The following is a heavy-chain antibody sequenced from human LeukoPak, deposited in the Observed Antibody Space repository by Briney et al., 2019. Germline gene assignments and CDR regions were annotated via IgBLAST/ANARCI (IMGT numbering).Heavy chain of an antibody. D-gene: IGHD1-1*01. CDR1: EFNVNNNY. CDR2: MYSDGNT. Sequence: GGSLRLSCAVSEFNVNNNYMSWVRQAPGKVLEWLSVMYSDGNTFYAGSVKGRFTVSRDNSKNTLYLQLHRLRAEDTAVYYCARDLFTTAAFDTWGQGTMVTVSS. CDR3: ARDLFTTAAFDT. V-gene: IGHV3-66*01. J-gene: IGHJ3*02.